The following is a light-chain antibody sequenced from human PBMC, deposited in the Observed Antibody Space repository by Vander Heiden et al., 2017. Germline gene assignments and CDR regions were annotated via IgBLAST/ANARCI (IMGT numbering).Light chain of an antibody. V-gene: IGLV1-40*03. J-gene: IGLJ3*02. Sequence: QSVVTQPPSVSGTLGPRVTMSCTGTSSNIGAGYNVHWYQHLPGGAPKLLIYGNFNRASGVPDRFSASKSGASATLGISGVQADDEADYYCQAYDSSLGAWVFGGGTKLTVL. CDR2: GNF. CDR3: QAYDSSLGAWV. CDR1: SSNIGAGYN.